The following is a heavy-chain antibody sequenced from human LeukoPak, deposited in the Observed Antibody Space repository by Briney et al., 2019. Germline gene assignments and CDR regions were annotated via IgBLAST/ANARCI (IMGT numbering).Heavy chain of an antibody. CDR2: ISSSSSYI. CDR3: ARGIIVLRYFDWLDTHDY. D-gene: IGHD3-9*01. V-gene: IGHV3-21*01. CDR1: GFTFSSYS. J-gene: IGHJ4*02. Sequence: SGGSLRLSCAASGFTFSSYSMNWVRQAPGKGLEWVSSISSSSSYIYYADSVKGRFTISRDNAKNSLYLQMNSLRAEDTAVYYCARGIIVLRYFDWLDTHDYWGQGTLVTVSS.